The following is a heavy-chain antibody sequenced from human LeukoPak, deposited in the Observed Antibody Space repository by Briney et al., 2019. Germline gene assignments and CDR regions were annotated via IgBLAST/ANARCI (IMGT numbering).Heavy chain of an antibody. D-gene: IGHD3-22*01. CDR1: GGTFSSYA. V-gene: IGHV1-69*01. CDR3: ARDLYYYDSSGPLFDY. CDR2: IIPIFGTA. J-gene: IGHJ4*02. Sequence: ASVKVSCKASGGTFSSYAISWVRQAPGQGLEWMGGIIPIFGTANYAQKFQGRVTITADESTSTAYMELSSLRSEDTAVYYCARDLYYYDSSGPLFDYWGQGTLVTVPS.